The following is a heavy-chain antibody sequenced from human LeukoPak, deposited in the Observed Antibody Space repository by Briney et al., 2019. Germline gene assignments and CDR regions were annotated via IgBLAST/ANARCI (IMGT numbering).Heavy chain of an antibody. D-gene: IGHD3-10*01. J-gene: IGHJ4*02. CDR1: GFTLNNYG. CDR2: VWYEGSNE. V-gene: IGHV3-33*01. Sequence: GGSLRLSCAVSGFTLNNYGMHWVRQAPGKGLEWVSVVWYEGSNENYADAVRGRFTISRDTSKNTLYLQMDNLRVDDTAVYYCARDMWGVHGYDYGYNFDSWGQGTLVIVSS. CDR3: ARDMWGVHGYDYGYNFDS.